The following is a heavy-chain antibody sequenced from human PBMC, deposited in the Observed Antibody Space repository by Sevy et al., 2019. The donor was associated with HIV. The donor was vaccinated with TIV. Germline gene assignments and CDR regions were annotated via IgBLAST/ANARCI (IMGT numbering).Heavy chain of an antibody. V-gene: IGHV4-61*02. D-gene: IGHD3-10*01. J-gene: IGHJ6*02. CDR1: GDSISSGNHW. CDR3: ARDGIRRDYYHGMDV. Sequence: SETLSLTCTVSGDSISSGNHWWSWIRQPAGKGLEWIGRVYSSGRTMYNSSLNSRVTMSVDTSKNQFSLMVSSLIAADTAIYYCARDGIRRDYYHGMDVRGQGTTVTVSS. CDR2: VYSSGRT.